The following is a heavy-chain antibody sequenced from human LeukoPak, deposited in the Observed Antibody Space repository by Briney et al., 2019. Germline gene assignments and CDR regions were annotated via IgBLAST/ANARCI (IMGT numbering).Heavy chain of an antibody. D-gene: IGHD5-12*01. Sequence: GGSLRLSCAASGFTFSSYAMSWVSQAPGNGLEWVSAISGSGGSTYYADSVKGRFTISRDNSKNTLYLQMNSLRAEDKAVYYCAKGVVARNGRALFDYWGQGTLVTVSS. V-gene: IGHV3-23*01. CDR1: GFTFSSYA. CDR3: AKGVVARNGRALFDY. CDR2: ISGSGGST. J-gene: IGHJ4*02.